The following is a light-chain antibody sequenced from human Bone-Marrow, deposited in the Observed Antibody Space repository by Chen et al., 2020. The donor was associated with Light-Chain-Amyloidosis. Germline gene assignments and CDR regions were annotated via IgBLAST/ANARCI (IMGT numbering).Light chain of an antibody. CDR2: EFT. J-gene: IGLJ1*01. CDR3: SSYTIKKTLV. CDR1: SSDVGGDNH. Sequence: QSALTQPASVSGSPGQSITISCTGTSSDVGGDNHVSWYQQHPDKAPKLMIYEFTNRPSWVHDRFSGSKSDNTASLTISGLQTEDEADYFCSSYTIKKTLVFGSGTRVTVL. V-gene: IGLV2-14*01.